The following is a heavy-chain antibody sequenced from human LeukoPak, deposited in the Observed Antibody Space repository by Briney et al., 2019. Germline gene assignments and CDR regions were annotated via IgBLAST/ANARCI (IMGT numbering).Heavy chain of an antibody. Sequence: PGGSLRLSCAASGFTFSSYAMSWVRQAPGKGLEWVSAISGSGGSTYYADSVKGRFTISRDNSKNTLYLQMNSLRAEDTAVYYCAKDRSSSGWYVQVPIYGMDVWGQGTTVTVSS. CDR1: GFTFSSYA. V-gene: IGHV3-23*01. CDR2: ISGSGGST. D-gene: IGHD6-19*01. J-gene: IGHJ6*02. CDR3: AKDRSSSGWYVQVPIYGMDV.